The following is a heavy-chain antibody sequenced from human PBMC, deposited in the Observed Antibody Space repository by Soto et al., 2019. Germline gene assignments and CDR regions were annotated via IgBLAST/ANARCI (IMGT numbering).Heavy chain of an antibody. Sequence: PGGSVRLSCAASGFTFNAYTMHWVRQAPGKDLEWVSLISWDGGITYYGDSVKGRFTVSRDNSDNSLYLQMTSLRSVDTAFYYYAKDSYDILTGQKRHFDSWGQGT. CDR2: ISWDGGIT. CDR1: GFTFNAYT. J-gene: IGHJ4*02. V-gene: IGHV3-43*01. D-gene: IGHD3-9*01. CDR3: AKDSYDILTGQKRHFDS.